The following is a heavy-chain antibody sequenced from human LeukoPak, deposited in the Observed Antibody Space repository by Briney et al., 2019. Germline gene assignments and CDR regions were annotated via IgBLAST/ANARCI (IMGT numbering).Heavy chain of an antibody. CDR3: ANNRGVNIRRVNSYGVYGMDV. J-gene: IGHJ6*02. CDR2: ISGSGGST. V-gene: IGHV3-23*01. CDR1: GFTFSSYA. D-gene: IGHD3-10*01. Sequence: PGGSLRLSCAASGFTFSSYAMSWVRQAPGKGLEWVSAISGSGGSTYYADSVKGRFTISRDNSKNTLYLQMNSLRAEDTAVYYCANNRGVNIRRVNSYGVYGMDVWGQGTTVTVSS.